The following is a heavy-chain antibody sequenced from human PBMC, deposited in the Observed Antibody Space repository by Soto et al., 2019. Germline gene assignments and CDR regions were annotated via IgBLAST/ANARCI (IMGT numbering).Heavy chain of an antibody. Sequence: SETLSLTCTVSGGSISSSSYYWGWIRQPPGKGLEWIGSIYYSGSTYYNPSLKSRVTISVDTSKNQFSLKLSSVTAADTAVYNCARRTDGRSYYYYGMDVWGQGTTVTVSS. CDR1: GGSISSSSYY. CDR3: ARRTDGRSYYYYGMDV. CDR2: IYYSGST. V-gene: IGHV4-39*01. D-gene: IGHD4-17*01. J-gene: IGHJ6*02.